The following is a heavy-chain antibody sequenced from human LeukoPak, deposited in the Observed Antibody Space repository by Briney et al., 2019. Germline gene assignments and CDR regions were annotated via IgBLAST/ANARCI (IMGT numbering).Heavy chain of an antibody. Sequence: SETLSLTCTVSGGSISSYYWSWIRQPPGKGLEWIGYIYYSGSTNYNPSLKSRVTISVDTSKNQFSLKLSSVTAADTAVYYCAREGVVRRYCGGDCYSDAFDIWGQGTMVTVSS. D-gene: IGHD2-21*02. J-gene: IGHJ3*02. CDR1: GGSISSYY. CDR3: AREGVVRRYCGGDCYSDAFDI. CDR2: IYYSGST. V-gene: IGHV4-59*01.